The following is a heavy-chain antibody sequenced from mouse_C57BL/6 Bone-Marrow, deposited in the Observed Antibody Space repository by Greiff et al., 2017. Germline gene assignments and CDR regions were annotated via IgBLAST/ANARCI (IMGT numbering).Heavy chain of an antibody. CDR3: ASPIYYGYDDGY. CDR2: INPYNGGT. D-gene: IGHD2-2*01. CDR1: GYTFTDYY. Sequence: EVQLQQSGPVLVKPGASVKMSCKASGYTFTDYYMNWVKQSHGKSLEWIGVINPYNGGTSYNQKFKGKATLTVDKSSSTAYMELNSLTSEDSAVYYCASPIYYGYDDGYWGQGTTLTVSS. J-gene: IGHJ2*01. V-gene: IGHV1-19*01.